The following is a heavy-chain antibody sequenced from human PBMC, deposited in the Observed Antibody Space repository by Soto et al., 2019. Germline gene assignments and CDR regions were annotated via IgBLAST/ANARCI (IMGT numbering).Heavy chain of an antibody. D-gene: IGHD3-10*01. V-gene: IGHV3-15*01. Sequence: GGSLRLSCAASGFTFSNAWMSWVRQAPGKGLEWVGRIKSKTDGGTTDYAEPVKGRFTISRDDSKNTLYLQMNSLKTEDTAVYYCTTDENRHILLWFGEHPGDYYMDVWGKGTTVTVSS. CDR3: TTDENRHILLWFGEHPGDYYMDV. J-gene: IGHJ6*03. CDR1: GFTFSNAW. CDR2: IKSKTDGGTT.